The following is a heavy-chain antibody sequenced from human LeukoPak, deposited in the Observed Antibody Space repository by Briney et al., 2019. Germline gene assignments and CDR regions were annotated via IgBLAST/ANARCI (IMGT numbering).Heavy chain of an antibody. J-gene: IGHJ6*02. CDR1: GGSISSGGYY. D-gene: IGHD3-3*01. Sequence: PSQSLSLTCTVSGGSISSGGYYWSWIRQHPGKGLEWIGYIYYSGSTYYNPSPKSRVTISVDTSKNQFSLKLSSVTAADTAVYYCARDKGTIFGVVKNYGMDVWGQGTTVTVSS. V-gene: IGHV4-31*03. CDR3: ARDKGTIFGVVKNYGMDV. CDR2: IYYSGST.